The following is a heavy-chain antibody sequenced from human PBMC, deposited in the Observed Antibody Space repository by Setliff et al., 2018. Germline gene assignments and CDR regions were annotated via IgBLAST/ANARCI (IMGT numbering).Heavy chain of an antibody. V-gene: IGHV3-23*01. J-gene: IGHJ4*02. D-gene: IGHD2-15*01. Sequence: GGSLRLSCAASGFTFSSYAMSWVRQAPGKGLEWVSAISASGGSTYYADSVKGRFTISRDNSKNTLYLQVNSLRAEDTAVYYCAKWCSGGSCCDYWGQGTLVTVSS. CDR3: AKWCSGGSCCDY. CDR1: GFTFSSYA. CDR2: ISASGGST.